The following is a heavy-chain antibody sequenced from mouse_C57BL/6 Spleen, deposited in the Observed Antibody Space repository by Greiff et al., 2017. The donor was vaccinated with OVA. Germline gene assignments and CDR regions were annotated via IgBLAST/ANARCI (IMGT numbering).Heavy chain of an antibody. CDR3: ARAYYSNHYFDY. Sequence: EVKLVESGGGLVKPGGSLKLSCAASGFTFSDYGMHWVRQAPEKGLEWVAYISSGSSTIYYADTVKGRFTISRDNAKNTLFLQMTSLRSEDTAMYYCARAYYSNHYFDYWGQGTTLTVSS. CDR1: GFTFSDYG. D-gene: IGHD2-5*01. J-gene: IGHJ2*01. V-gene: IGHV5-17*01. CDR2: ISSGSSTI.